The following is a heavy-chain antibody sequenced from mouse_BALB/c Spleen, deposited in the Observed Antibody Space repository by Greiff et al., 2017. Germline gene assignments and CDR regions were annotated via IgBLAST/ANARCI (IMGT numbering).Heavy chain of an antibody. V-gene: IGHV2-6-7*01. CDR3: ARGDYDSSYWYFDD. D-gene: IGHD1-1*01. J-gene: IGHJ1*01. CDR1: GFSLTGYG. CDR2: IWGDGST. Sequence: QVQLKESGPGLVAPSQSLSITCTVPGFSLTGYGVNWVRQPPGKGQEWLGMIWGDGSTDYNSALKSRLSISKDNSQSQFLLKMYNLQTDDTARYYCARGDYDSSYWYFDDWGAGTTVTVSS.